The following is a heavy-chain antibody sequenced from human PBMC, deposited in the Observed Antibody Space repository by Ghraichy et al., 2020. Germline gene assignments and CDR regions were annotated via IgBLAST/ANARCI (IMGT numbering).Heavy chain of an antibody. J-gene: IGHJ2*01. D-gene: IGHD6-25*01. CDR2: IYYSGRT. CDR1: GGSISSSSYY. CDR3: ARHPSGYWSFDL. Sequence: SETLSLTCTVSGGSISSSSYYWGWIRQPPGKGLEWIVSIYYSGRTYYTPSLKSRVTISVDTSKNQFSLKLSSVTAADTALYYCARHPSGYWSFDLWGRGTLVTVSS. V-gene: IGHV4-39*01.